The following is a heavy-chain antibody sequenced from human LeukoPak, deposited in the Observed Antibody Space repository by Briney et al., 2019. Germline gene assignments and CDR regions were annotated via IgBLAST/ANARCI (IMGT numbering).Heavy chain of an antibody. CDR1: GGSISSSSYY. J-gene: IGHJ6*02. D-gene: IGHD3-10*01. Sequence: PSETLSLTCTVSGGSISSSSYYWGWIRQPPGKGLEWIGSIYYSGSTYYNPSLKSRVTISVDTSKNQFSLKLSSVTAADTAVYYCARLGGGALLWFGELLPHYYGMDVWGQGTTVTVSS. V-gene: IGHV4-39*07. CDR2: IYYSGST. CDR3: ARLGGGALLWFGELLPHYYGMDV.